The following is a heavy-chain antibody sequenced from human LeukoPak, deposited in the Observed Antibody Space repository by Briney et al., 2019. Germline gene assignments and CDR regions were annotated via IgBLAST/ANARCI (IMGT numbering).Heavy chain of an antibody. CDR2: INHSGST. V-gene: IGHV4-34*01. D-gene: IGHD2-2*01. J-gene: IGHJ5*02. CDR1: GGSFSGYY. Sequence: SSETLSLTCAVYGGSFSGYYWSWIRQPPGKGLEWIGEINHSGSTNYNPSLKSRATISVDTSKNQFSLKLSSVTAADTAVYYCARHVRPVPAAYSWFDPWGQGALVTVSS. CDR3: ARHVRPVPAAYSWFDP.